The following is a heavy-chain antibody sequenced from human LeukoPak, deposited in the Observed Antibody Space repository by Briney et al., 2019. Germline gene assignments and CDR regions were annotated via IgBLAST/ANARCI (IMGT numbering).Heavy chain of an antibody. Sequence: PGGSLRLSCAASGFTFSSYWMHWVRQAPGKGLVWISRIDSDGITTTYADSVKGRFTISRDSAKNTLFLQMNSLRAEDTAVYYCARSAYTTSRMDVWGKGTTVTVSS. CDR1: GFTFSSYW. J-gene: IGHJ6*03. CDR2: IDSDGITT. D-gene: IGHD6-6*01. V-gene: IGHV3-74*01. CDR3: ARSAYTTSRMDV.